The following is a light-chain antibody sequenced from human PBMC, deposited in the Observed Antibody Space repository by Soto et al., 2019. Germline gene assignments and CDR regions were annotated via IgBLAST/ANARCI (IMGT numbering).Light chain of an antibody. Sequence: EIVLTQSPGTLSLSPGERVTLSCMASQSVSSTYLAWYQQKPGQAPRLLIYGTSSRATGIPDRFSGSGSGTDFTLTISRLEPEDFAVYYCQQYAGSSPSWTFGQGTKV. V-gene: IGKV3-20*01. CDR1: QSVSSTY. CDR2: GTS. CDR3: QQYAGSSPSWT. J-gene: IGKJ1*01.